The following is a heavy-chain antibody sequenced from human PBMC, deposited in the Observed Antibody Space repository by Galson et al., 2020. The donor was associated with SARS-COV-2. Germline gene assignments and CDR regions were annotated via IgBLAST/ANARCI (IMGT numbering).Heavy chain of an antibody. D-gene: IGHD3-10*01. Sequence: SETLSLTCTVSGGSISSSSYYWGWIRQPPGKGLEWIGSIYYSGSTYYNPSLKSRVTISVDTSKNQFSLKLSSVTAADTAVYYCARQTYIWFGESPLWFDPWGQGTLVTVSS. V-gene: IGHV4-39*01. CDR2: IYYSGST. CDR1: GGSISSSSYY. CDR3: ARQTYIWFGESPLWFDP. J-gene: IGHJ5*02.